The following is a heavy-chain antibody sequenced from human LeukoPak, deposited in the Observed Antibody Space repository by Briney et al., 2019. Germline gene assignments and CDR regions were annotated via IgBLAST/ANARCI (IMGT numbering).Heavy chain of an antibody. CDR1: GGSISSYY. CDR3: ARDPYLTGKFDY. Sequence: SETLSLTCSVSGGSISSYYWSWIRQPPGKGLEWIGYIYYSGSTNYNPSLQSRVTISLDTSNNQFSLKVSSVTAADTAVYYCARDPYLTGKFDYWGQGTLVTVSS. V-gene: IGHV4-59*01. D-gene: IGHD1-1*01. J-gene: IGHJ4*02. CDR2: IYYSGST.